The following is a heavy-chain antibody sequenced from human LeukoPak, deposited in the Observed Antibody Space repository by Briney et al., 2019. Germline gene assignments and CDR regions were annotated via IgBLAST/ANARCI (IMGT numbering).Heavy chain of an antibody. D-gene: IGHD3-10*01. V-gene: IGHV3-23*01. CDR3: AKAGHYGSGSYYSDY. CDR1: GFIFSSYA. J-gene: IGHJ4*02. CDR2: ISGSGTTT. Sequence: LTGGPLRLSCEASGFIFSSYAMTWVRKAPGRGLEWLSTISGSGTTTYYVDSVKGRFTVSRDNSKNTLYLQMSSLRAGDTAVYYCAKAGHYGSGSYYSDYWGRGTLVTVSS.